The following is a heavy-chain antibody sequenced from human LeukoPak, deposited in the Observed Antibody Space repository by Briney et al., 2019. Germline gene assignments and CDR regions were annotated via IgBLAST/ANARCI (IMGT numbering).Heavy chain of an antibody. CDR1: GFTVSSNY. CDR2: IYSGGST. D-gene: IGHD1-26*01. CDR3: ASPVGATTVRSFDI. Sequence: GGSLRLSCAASGFTVSSNYMSWVRQAPGKGLEWVSVIYSGGSTYYADSVKGRFTISRDNSKNTLYLQMNSLRAEDTAVYYCASPVGATTVRSFDIWGQGTKVTVSS. V-gene: IGHV3-53*01. J-gene: IGHJ3*02.